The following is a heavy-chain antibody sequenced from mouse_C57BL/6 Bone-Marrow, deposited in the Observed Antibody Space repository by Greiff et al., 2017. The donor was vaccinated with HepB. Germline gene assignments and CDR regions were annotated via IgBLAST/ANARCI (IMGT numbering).Heavy chain of an antibody. CDR2: ISNGGGST. CDR1: GFTFSDYY. J-gene: IGHJ4*01. CDR3: ARRYARNAMDY. D-gene: IGHD2-10*02. V-gene: IGHV5-12*01. Sequence: EVKVVESGGGLVQPGGSLKLSCAASGFTFSDYYMYWVRQTPEKRLEWVAYISNGGGSTYYPDTVKGRFTISRDNAKNPLYLQMSRLKSEDTAMYYCARRYARNAMDYWGQGTSVTVSS.